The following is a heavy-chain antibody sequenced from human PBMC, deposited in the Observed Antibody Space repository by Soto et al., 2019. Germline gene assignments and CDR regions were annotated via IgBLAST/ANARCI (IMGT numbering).Heavy chain of an antibody. J-gene: IGHJ3*02. D-gene: IGHD3-22*01. Sequence: GGSLRLSCAASGFAVSSNYMSWVRQAPGKGLEWVSLIYSGGTTYYADSVKGRFTISRDNSKNTLYLQMNSLRAEDTAVYYCARASKGSGYSPHAFDIWRQGTMVTVSS. V-gene: IGHV3-53*01. CDR2: IYSGGTT. CDR3: ARASKGSGYSPHAFDI. CDR1: GFAVSSNY.